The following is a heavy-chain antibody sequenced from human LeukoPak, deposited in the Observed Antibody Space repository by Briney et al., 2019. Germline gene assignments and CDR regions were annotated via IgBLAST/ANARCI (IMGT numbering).Heavy chain of an antibody. J-gene: IGHJ4*02. CDR1: GFTFSSYE. D-gene: IGHD4/OR15-4a*01. CDR3: ARRAGAYSHPYDY. Sequence: GGSLRLSCAASGFTFSSYEMNWVRQAPGKGLEWVSYISSSGSTIYYADSVKGRFTISRDNAKNSLYLQMNSLRAEDTAVYYCARRAGAYSHPYDYWGQGTLVTVSS. V-gene: IGHV3-48*03. CDR2: ISSSGSTI.